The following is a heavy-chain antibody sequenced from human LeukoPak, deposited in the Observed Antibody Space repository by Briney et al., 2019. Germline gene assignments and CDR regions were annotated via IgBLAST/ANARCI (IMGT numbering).Heavy chain of an antibody. D-gene: IGHD3-9*01. CDR2: INHSGST. J-gene: IGHJ5*02. CDR1: GGSFSGYY. CDR3: ARGRLDYDILTGYLSGWFDP. Sequence: SETLSLTCVVYGGSFSGYYWSWIRQPPGKGLEWIGEINHSGSTNYNPSLKSRVTISVDTSKNQFSLKLSSVTAADTAVYYCARGRLDYDILTGYLSGWFDPWGQGTLVTVSS. V-gene: IGHV4-34*01.